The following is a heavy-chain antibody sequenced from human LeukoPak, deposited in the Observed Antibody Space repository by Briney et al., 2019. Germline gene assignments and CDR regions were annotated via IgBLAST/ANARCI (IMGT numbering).Heavy chain of an antibody. CDR2: ISSSGGTT. D-gene: IGHD6-19*01. J-gene: IGHJ4*02. V-gene: IGHV3-23*01. CDR1: GFTFSSYA. CDR3: AKAGIAVPATPEY. Sequence: GGSLRLSCAASGFTFSSYAMNWVRQAPGKGLEWVSVISSSGGTTYYSDSVKGRFIIPRDNSKNTLYLQMNSLRAEDTAVYYCAKAGIAVPATPEYCGQGTQVTVSS.